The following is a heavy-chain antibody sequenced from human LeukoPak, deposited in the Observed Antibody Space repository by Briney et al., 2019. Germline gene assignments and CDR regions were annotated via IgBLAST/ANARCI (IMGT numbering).Heavy chain of an antibody. J-gene: IGHJ4*02. Sequence: AGGSLTLSCAASGFTFSSYSMNWVRQAPGKGLEWVANIEQDGSEKYYVDSVKGRFTISRDNAKNSLYLQMNSLRAEDTAVYYCARENRWFGEPRVYYWGQGTLVTVSS. CDR1: GFTFSSYS. D-gene: IGHD3-10*01. CDR2: IEQDGSEK. CDR3: ARENRWFGEPRVYY. V-gene: IGHV3-7*01.